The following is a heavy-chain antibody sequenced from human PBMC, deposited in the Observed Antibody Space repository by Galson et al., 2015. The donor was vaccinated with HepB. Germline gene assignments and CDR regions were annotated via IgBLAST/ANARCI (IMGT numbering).Heavy chain of an antibody. D-gene: IGHD3-10*01. Sequence: QSGAEVKKPGESLKISCKGSGYSFTSYWIGWVRQMPGKGLEWMGIIYPGDSDTRYSPSFQGQVTISADKSISTAYLQWSSLKASDTAMYYCARQVHYGSGSYYGGDFDYWGQGTLVTVSS. CDR3: ARQVHYGSGSYYGGDFDY. CDR2: IYPGDSDT. CDR1: GYSFTSYW. V-gene: IGHV5-51*01. J-gene: IGHJ4*02.